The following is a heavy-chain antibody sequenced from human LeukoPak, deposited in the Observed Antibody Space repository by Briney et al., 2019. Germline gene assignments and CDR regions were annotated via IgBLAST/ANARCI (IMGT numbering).Heavy chain of an antibody. J-gene: IGHJ4*02. Sequence: PGGSLRLSCAASGFSLSNSAMSWVRQAPGKGLEWVSLIIASSGSTFYADSVKGRFTISRDNSRNTLYMQMNSLRDEDTAVYYCAIMHRYYDGSGYWVQWGQGTLVTVSS. D-gene: IGHD3-22*01. CDR3: AIMHRYYDGSGYWVQ. CDR2: IIASSGST. CDR1: GFSLSNSA. V-gene: IGHV3-23*01.